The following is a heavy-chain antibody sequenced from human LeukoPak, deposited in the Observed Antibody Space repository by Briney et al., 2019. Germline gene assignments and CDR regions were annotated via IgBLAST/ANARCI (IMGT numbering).Heavy chain of an antibody. D-gene: IGHD3-3*02. J-gene: IGHJ6*03. Sequence: KPSENLSFTCTVYGGSVSSYYWSWLRQPPGKGLEWIGYIYYSGSTNYNPSLKSRVTIAVDTSKNQFSLKLSSVTAADTAVYYCARVIFGVVIPLANYYYYMDVWGKGTTVTVSS. CDR1: GGSVSSYY. CDR3: ARVIFGVVIPLANYYYYMDV. CDR2: IYYSGST. V-gene: IGHV4-59*02.